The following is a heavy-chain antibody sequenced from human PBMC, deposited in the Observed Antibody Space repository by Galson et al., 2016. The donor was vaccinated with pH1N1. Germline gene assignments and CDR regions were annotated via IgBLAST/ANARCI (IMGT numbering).Heavy chain of an antibody. CDR2: INPNSGGT. CDR3: ARVESRNGYYYMDV. V-gene: IGHV1-2*02. D-gene: IGHD2-8*01. CDR1: GYTFTDYY. J-gene: IGHJ6*03. Sequence: SVKVSCKASGYTFTDYYIHWVRQAPGQGLEWMGWINPNSGGTDYAQKFQGRVTMTRDTSTSTGYMELSRLRYDDTAVYYCARVESRNGYYYMDVWGKGTTVTVSS.